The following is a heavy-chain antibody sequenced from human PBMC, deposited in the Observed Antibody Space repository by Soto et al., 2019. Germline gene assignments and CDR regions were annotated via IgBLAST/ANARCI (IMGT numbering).Heavy chain of an antibody. V-gene: IGHV3-9*01. CDR1: GFTFDDYA. J-gene: IGHJ4*02. Sequence: GGSLRLSCAASGFTFDDYAMHWVRQAPGKGLEWVSGINWNSDTIGYADSVKGRFTVSRDNAKGSLLLQMSSLRAEDTAVYLCAMSNGNDLYYHFESWGQGTPVTVSS. CDR3: AMSNGNDLYYHFES. CDR2: INWNSDTI. D-gene: IGHD3-22*01.